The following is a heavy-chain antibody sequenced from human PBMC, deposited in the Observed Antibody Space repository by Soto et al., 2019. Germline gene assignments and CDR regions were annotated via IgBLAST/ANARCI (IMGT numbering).Heavy chain of an antibody. CDR2: ISAYNGNT. V-gene: IGHV1-18*01. J-gene: IGHJ6*02. Sequence: ASVKVSCKASGYTFTSYGISWVRQAPGQGLEWMGWISAYNGNTNYAQKLQGRVTMTTDTSTSTAYMELRSLRSDDTAVYYCARSGNIAARPYYYYYYGMDVWGQGTTVTVSS. CDR1: GYTFTSYG. D-gene: IGHD6-6*01. CDR3: ARSGNIAARPYYYYYYGMDV.